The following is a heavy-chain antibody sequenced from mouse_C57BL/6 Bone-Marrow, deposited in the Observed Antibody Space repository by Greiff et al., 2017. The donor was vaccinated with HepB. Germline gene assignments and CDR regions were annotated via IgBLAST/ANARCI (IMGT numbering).Heavy chain of an antibody. Sequence: EVQLQESGPGLVKPSQSLSLTCSVPGYSITSGYYWNWIRQFPGNKLEWMGYISYDGSNNYNPSLKNRISITRDTSKNQFFLKLNSVTTEDTATYDCARPWYFDVWGTGTTVTVSS. V-gene: IGHV3-6*01. CDR1: GYSITSGYY. CDR2: ISYDGSN. CDR3: ARPWYFDV. J-gene: IGHJ1*03.